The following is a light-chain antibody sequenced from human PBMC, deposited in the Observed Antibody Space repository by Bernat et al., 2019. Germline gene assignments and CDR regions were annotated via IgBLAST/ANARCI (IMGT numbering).Light chain of an antibody. CDR2: GAS. CDR1: QSVSSSY. V-gene: IGKV3-20*01. CDR3: QQYGSSPMYT. J-gene: IGKJ2*01. Sequence: ETVLTQSPGTLSLSPGERATLSCRASQSVSSSYLAWYQQKPGQAPRLLIYGASSRATGIPDRFSGSGSGTDFTLTLSRLEPEDFAVYYCQQYGSSPMYTFGQWTKLEIK.